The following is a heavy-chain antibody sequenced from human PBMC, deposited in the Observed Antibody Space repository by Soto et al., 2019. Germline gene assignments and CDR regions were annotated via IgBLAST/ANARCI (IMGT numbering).Heavy chain of an antibody. D-gene: IGHD6-19*01. V-gene: IGHV3-20*01. Sequence: GGSLRLSCAASGFTVSSNYMSWVRQAPGKGLEWVSGINWNGGSTGYADSVKGRFTISRDNAKNSLYLQMNSLRAEDTALYHCARARYSSGSPYFDYWGQGTLVTVSS. CDR1: GFTVSSNY. CDR2: INWNGGST. J-gene: IGHJ4*02. CDR3: ARARYSSGSPYFDY.